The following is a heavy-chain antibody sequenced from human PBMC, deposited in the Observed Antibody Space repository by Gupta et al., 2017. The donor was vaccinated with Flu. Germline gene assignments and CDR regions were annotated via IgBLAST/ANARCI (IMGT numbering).Heavy chain of an antibody. CDR1: GGSISSYY. V-gene: IGHV4-59*08. CDR2: IYYSGGT. J-gene: IGHJ6*01. CDR3: ARPSRKRVGWAAFDF. Sequence: QVQLQESGPGLVKPSETLSLTCTVSGGSISSYYWSWLRQPPGKGLEWIGYIYYSGGTNYNPPLKRRVTISREKSKNQFPLKLSPVNPPETAGEYRARPSRKRVGWAAFDFRGQGDKGTGSS. D-gene: IGHD1-26*01.